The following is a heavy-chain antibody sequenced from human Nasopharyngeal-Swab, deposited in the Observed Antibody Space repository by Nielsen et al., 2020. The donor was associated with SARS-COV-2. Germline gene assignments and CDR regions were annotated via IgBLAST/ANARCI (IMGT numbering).Heavy chain of an antibody. CDR3: ARNDCGDRDFDY. D-gene: IGHD4-17*01. Sequence: WIPQPPGKALEWLALIYWDDDKRYSPSLKSRLTITKDTSKNQVVLTMTNMDPVDTATYYCARNDCGDRDFDYWGQGTLVTVSS. J-gene: IGHJ4*02. CDR2: IYWDDDK. V-gene: IGHV2-5*02.